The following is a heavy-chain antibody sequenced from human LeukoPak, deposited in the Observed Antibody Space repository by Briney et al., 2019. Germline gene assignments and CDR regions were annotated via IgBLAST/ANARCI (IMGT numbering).Heavy chain of an antibody. D-gene: IGHD4-11*01. CDR2: IYYSGST. V-gene: IGHV4-59*12. CDR3: AREGVTTPYYYYYMDV. Sequence: SETLSLTCTVSGGSISSYYWSWIRQPPGKGLEWIGYIYYSGSTNYNPSLKSRVTISVDTSKNQFSLKLSSVTAADTAVYYCAREGVTTPYYYYYMDVWGKGTTVTVSS. CDR1: GGSISSYY. J-gene: IGHJ6*03.